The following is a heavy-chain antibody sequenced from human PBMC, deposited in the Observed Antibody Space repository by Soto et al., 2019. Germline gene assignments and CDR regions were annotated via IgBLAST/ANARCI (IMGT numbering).Heavy chain of an antibody. CDR1: GFTFINYA. CDR3: ARDQVKGTMTIL. Sequence: TGGSLRLSCAASGFTFINYAMHWVRQAPGKGLEWVAVISYDGSNKYYADSVKGRFTISRDNSKKTMYLQMNSLSAEDTAVYHRARDQVKGTMTILWGQGTLVTVYS. V-gene: IGHV3-30-3*01. J-gene: IGHJ4*02. D-gene: IGHD4-17*01. CDR2: ISYDGSNK.